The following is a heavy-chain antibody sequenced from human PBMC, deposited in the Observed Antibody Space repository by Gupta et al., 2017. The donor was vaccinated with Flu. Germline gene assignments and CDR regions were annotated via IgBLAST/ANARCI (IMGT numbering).Heavy chain of an antibody. Sequence: QKQLVHSGAEVKKPGASVKVSCKASGSTFTRFDIHWVRQAAGQGLEWLGWMTPDNGITKYAQKFQGRVTMTRNASIGTAYMELSSLRSEDTAVYYCARGVGAVGDFWGQGTLVTVSS. CDR3: ARGVGAVGDF. J-gene: IGHJ4*02. D-gene: IGHD6-19*01. CDR1: GSTFTRFD. CDR2: MTPDNGIT. V-gene: IGHV1-8*01.